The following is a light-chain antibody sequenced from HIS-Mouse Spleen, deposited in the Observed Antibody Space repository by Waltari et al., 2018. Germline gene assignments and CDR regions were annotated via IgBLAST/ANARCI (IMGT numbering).Light chain of an antibody. CDR1: SLRRYY. CDR2: GKN. CDR3: NSRDSSGNHVV. V-gene: IGLV3-19*01. J-gene: IGLJ2*01. Sequence: SSELTQDPAVSVALGQTVRITCHGDSLRRYYASWYHQKPGQAPVLVIYGKNNRPSGIPDRFSGSSSGNTASLTITGAQAEDEADYYCNSRDSSGNHVVFGGGTKLTVL.